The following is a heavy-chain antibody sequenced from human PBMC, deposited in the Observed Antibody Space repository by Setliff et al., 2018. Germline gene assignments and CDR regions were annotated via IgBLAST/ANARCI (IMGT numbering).Heavy chain of an antibody. CDR1: GFTFNSYS. J-gene: IGHJ4*02. CDR3: VRGLSDRVNWFAFDY. D-gene: IGHD1-1*01. V-gene: IGHV3-21*06. CDR2: ISSTGSYK. Sequence: GGSRRLSWPPSGFTFNSYSINWVRQAPGKGLEWVSSISSTGSYKPYADSVRGQFTISRDNSKNSVDVQMSSLRPAYTAIYFCVRGLSDRVNWFAFDYWGQGTLVTVSS.